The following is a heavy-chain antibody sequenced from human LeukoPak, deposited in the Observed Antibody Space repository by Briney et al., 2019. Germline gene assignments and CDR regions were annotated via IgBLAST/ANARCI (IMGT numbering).Heavy chain of an antibody. CDR2: IYYSGAT. Sequence: SETLSLTCTVSGGSIRNFYWSWIRQPPGKELEWIGYIYYSGATKYNPSLKSRVTMSGDTSKNHFSLKLRSVTAADTAVYYCAGGSYWLDYWGQGTLVTVSS. V-gene: IGHV4-59*01. CDR1: GGSIRNFY. D-gene: IGHD1-26*01. CDR3: AGGSYWLDY. J-gene: IGHJ4*02.